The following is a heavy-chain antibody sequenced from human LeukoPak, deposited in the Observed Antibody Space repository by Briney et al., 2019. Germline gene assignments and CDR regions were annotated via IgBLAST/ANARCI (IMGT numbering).Heavy chain of an antibody. CDR1: GDIVSSNSAA. V-gene: IGHV6-1*01. D-gene: IGHD3-9*01. CDR3: ARTKRYFDWQPFDY. J-gene: IGHJ4*02. Sequence: SQTLSLTCAISGDIVSSNSAAWNWIRQSPSRGLEWLGRTYYRSKWYNDYAVSVKSRITINPDTSKNQFSLQLNSVTPEDTAVYYCARTKRYFDWQPFDYWGQGTLVTVSS. CDR2: TYYRSKWYN.